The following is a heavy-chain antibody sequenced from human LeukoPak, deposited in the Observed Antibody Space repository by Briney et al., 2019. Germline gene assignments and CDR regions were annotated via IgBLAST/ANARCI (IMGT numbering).Heavy chain of an antibody. V-gene: IGHV3-30-3*01. Sequence: PGGSLRLSCAASGFTFSSYAMHWVRQAPGKGLEWVAVISYDGSNKYYADSVKGRFTISRDNSKNTLYLQMNSLRAEDTAVYYCARDRTQWLQPRSYYYGMDVWGQGTTVTVSS. CDR3: ARDRTQWLQPRSYYYGMDV. CDR2: ISYDGSNK. D-gene: IGHD5-24*01. J-gene: IGHJ6*02. CDR1: GFTFSSYA.